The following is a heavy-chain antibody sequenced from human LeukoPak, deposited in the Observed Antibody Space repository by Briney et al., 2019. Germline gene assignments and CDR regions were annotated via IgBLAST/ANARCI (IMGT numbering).Heavy chain of an antibody. D-gene: IGHD5-18*01. J-gene: IGHJ4*02. V-gene: IGHV4-59*01. CDR3: ARKGYSYDLFDY. Sequence: SETLSLTCAVYGGSFSDYYWSWIRQPPGKGLEWIGYIYYSGSTNYNPSLKSRVTISVDTSKNQFSLKLSSVTAADTAVYYCARKGYSYDLFDYWGQGTLVTVSS. CDR2: IYYSGST. CDR1: GGSFSDYY.